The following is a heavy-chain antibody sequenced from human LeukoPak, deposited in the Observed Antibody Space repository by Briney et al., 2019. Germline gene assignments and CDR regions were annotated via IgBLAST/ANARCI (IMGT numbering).Heavy chain of an antibody. CDR1: GYSISIGYY. D-gene: IGHD6-13*01. CDR3: AREIAAAGTWDFDC. J-gene: IGHJ4*02. CDR2: IYHSGST. V-gene: IGHV4-38-2*01. Sequence: PSETLSLTCGLSGYSISIGYYWGWIRQPPGKGLDWTECIYHSGSTYYNPSHKSRDTISEDTSNNPFSLKLSSVTAADTAVYYCAREIAAAGTWDFDCWGEGTLVTVSS.